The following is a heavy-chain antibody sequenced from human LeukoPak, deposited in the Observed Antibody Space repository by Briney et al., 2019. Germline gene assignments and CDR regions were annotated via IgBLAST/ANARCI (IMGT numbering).Heavy chain of an antibody. J-gene: IGHJ4*02. Sequence: SETLSLTCAVYGGSFNGYSWSWLRQPPGKGLEWIGEINHSGNTNYNPSLKSRLTMSVDTSKNQFSLKLSSVTAADTAVYYCARVFRYYDSSGYYLYYFDYWGQGILATVSS. V-gene: IGHV4-34*01. CDR2: INHSGNT. CDR3: ARVFRYYDSSGYYLYYFDY. CDR1: GGSFNGYS. D-gene: IGHD3-22*01.